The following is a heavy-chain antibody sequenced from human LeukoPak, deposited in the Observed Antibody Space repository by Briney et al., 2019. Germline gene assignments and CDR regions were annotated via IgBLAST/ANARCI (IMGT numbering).Heavy chain of an antibody. Sequence: GGSLRLSCAASGFTFSRYAMSWVRQAPGKGLEWVSAVSSSGGSTYYAGSVKGRFTISRDNSKNTLYLQMNSLRADDTAVYYCAKGGLWDSSGYYYANEYWGQGTLVTVTS. J-gene: IGHJ4*02. CDR2: VSSSGGST. CDR1: GFTFSRYA. D-gene: IGHD3-22*01. V-gene: IGHV3-23*01. CDR3: AKGGLWDSSGYYYANEY.